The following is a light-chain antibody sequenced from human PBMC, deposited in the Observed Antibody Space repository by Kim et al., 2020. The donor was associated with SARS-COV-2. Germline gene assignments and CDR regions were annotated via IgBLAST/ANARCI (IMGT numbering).Light chain of an antibody. CDR1: QSIGTW. V-gene: IGKV1-5*03. CDR2: EAS. Sequence: DIQMTQSPSTLSVSVGDRVTITCRASQSIGTWLAWYQQKPGKAPRLLSYEASNLDSGVPSRFSGSGSGTEFTLTISSLQTDDFATYYCQQYNRSPGLTFGGGTKLHIK. J-gene: IGKJ4*01. CDR3: QQYNRSPGLT.